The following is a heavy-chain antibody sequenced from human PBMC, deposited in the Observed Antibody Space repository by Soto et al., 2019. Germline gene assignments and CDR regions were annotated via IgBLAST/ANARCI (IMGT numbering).Heavy chain of an antibody. J-gene: IGHJ6*01. CDR3: ARVGRPYDFWSGYYWGGVRRHLLAV. CDR2: IYYSGST. D-gene: IGHD3-3*01. V-gene: IGHV4-30-4*01. Sequence: SETLSLTCTVSGGSISSGDYYWSWIRQPPGKGLEWIGYIYYSGSTYYNPSLKSRVTISVDTSKNQFSLKLSSVTAADTAVYYCARVGRPYDFWSGYYWGGVRRHLLAVWAQGTTVPVSS. CDR1: GGSISSGDYY.